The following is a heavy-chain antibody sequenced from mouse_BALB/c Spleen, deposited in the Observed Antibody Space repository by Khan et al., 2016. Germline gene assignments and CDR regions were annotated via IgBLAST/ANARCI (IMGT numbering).Heavy chain of an antibody. CDR2: IFPGSGST. CDR3: ARSYDGDCAMHC. D-gene: IGHD2-3*01. V-gene: IGHV1-77*01. CDR1: GYTFTDYY. J-gene: IGHJ4*01. Sequence: QVQLQQSGTELPRPGASVKLSCKASGYTFTDYYLHWVKQRTGQGLEWIGAIFPGSGSTYYNETFKGKASLTADTSSSTAYMQLSSLTSEDSAVYFCARSYDGDCAMHCRGHGASVTVSS.